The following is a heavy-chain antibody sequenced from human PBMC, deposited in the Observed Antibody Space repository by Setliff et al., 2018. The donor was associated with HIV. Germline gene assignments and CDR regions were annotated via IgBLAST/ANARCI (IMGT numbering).Heavy chain of an antibody. J-gene: IGHJ4*01. CDR2: IYNSGRA. D-gene: IGHD2-21*01. Sequence: SETLSLTCLVFGYSINDGYHWGWIRQSPRKGLEWIGSIYNSGRASYNPSRRSRASLSIDTSKNRFSLRLNPVTAADTAVYYCVRDRALRFSQSPYLPYFDVWGQGILVTVSS. V-gene: IGHV4-38-2*02. CDR3: VRDRALRFSQSPYLPYFDV. CDR1: GYSINDGYH.